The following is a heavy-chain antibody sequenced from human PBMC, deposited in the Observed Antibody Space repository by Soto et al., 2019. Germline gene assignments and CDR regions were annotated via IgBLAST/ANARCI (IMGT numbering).Heavy chain of an antibody. Sequence: EVQLVESGGGLVQPGGSLRLSCAASGFTFSNYKMSWVRQAPGKGLEWVSYISTSSSIINYADSVKGRYTIYRDNAKNSLYLQMNSLRDADTRVYSCVRDLLVAAPTNKYWGQGTLVTVSS. CDR1: GFTFSNYK. J-gene: IGHJ4*02. D-gene: IGHD2-15*01. CDR2: ISTSSSII. V-gene: IGHV3-48*02. CDR3: VRDLLVAAPTNKY.